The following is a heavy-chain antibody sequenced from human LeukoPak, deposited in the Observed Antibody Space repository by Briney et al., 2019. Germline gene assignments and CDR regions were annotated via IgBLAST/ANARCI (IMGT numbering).Heavy chain of an antibody. CDR3: ASSQKQLYDY. CDR1: GYTFTTYG. Sequence: ASVKVSCKASGYTFTTYGVSWVRQAPGQGLEWMGWISGYNGNTNYAQKLQGRVTMTTDTSTSTAYMELRSLRSDDTAVYYCASSQKQLYDYWGQGTLVTVSS. CDR2: ISGYNGNT. J-gene: IGHJ4*02. D-gene: IGHD6-13*01. V-gene: IGHV1-18*01.